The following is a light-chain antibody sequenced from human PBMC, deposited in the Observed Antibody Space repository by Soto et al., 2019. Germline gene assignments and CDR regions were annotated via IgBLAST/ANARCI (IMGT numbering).Light chain of an antibody. CDR2: DAS. J-gene: IGKJ4*01. CDR3: QQRSNWQGAT. V-gene: IGKV3-11*01. CDR1: QSVSSY. Sequence: EIVLTQSPATLSLSPGERATLSCRASQSVSSYLAWYQQKPGQAPRLLNYDASNRATGIPARFSGSGSGTDFTLTISSLEPEDFAVYYCQQRSNWQGATFGGGTKVEIK.